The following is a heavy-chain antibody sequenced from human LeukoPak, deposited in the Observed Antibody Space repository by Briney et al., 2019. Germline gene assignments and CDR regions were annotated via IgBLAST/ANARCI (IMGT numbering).Heavy chain of an antibody. CDR1: GFTFSTDE. D-gene: IGHD3-10*01. CDR2: INWNGDGT. CDR3: ARAQLYDYNYYYMDV. J-gene: IGHJ6*03. V-gene: IGHV3-20*04. Sequence: RGSLRLSCAASGFTFSTDEMNWVREAPGKGLEWVSSINWNGDGTGYADSVKGRFTISRDNAKNSLYLQMNSLRAEDTALYYCARAQLYDYNYYYMDVWGKGTTVTVSS.